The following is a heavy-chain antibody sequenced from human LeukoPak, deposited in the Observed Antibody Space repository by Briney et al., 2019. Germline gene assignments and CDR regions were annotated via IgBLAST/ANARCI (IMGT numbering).Heavy chain of an antibody. CDR2: ISSSSSYI. Sequence: GGSLRLSCAASGFTFSSYSMNWVRQAPGKGLEWVSSISSSSSYIYYADSVKGRFTISRDNAKNSLYLQMNSLRAEDTAVYYCARVSIAARPGYWGQGTLVTVSS. V-gene: IGHV3-21*01. CDR3: ARVSIAARPGY. J-gene: IGHJ4*02. D-gene: IGHD6-6*01. CDR1: GFTFSSYS.